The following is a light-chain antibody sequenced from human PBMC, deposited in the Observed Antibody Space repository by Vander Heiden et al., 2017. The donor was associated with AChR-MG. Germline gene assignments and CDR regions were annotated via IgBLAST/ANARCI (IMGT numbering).Light chain of an antibody. CDR1: QSLLHSDGKTH. V-gene: IGKV2-29*02. Sequence: DIVMTQTPVSLSVTPGQPASISCRSSQSLLHSDGKTHLSWYLQKAGQSPQLLIYEVSRRFSGVPERFRGSGSETDFMLRISRVEAEDVGVYYCMQGVDLPLTFGGGTMLEIK. CDR2: EVS. J-gene: IGKJ4*01. CDR3: MQGVDLPLT.